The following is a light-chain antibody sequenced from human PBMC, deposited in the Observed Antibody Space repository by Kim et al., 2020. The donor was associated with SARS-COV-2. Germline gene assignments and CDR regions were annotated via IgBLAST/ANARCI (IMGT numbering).Light chain of an antibody. J-gene: IGKJ4*01. CDR1: QSVTSN. CDR3: LQYNNWPPLT. Sequence: DTVMTQSPATLSASPGERATLSCRASQSVTSNLAWYQQKPGQAPRLLVYGASTRATGVPTRFSGSGSGTEFTLTISSLQSGDFAIYYCLQYNNWPPLTFGGGTKVDIK. V-gene: IGKV3-15*01. CDR2: GAS.